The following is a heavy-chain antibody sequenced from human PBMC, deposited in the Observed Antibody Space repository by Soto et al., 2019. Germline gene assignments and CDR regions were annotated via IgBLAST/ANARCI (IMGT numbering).Heavy chain of an antibody. CDR3: ARMSIVGATTNWFDP. CDR2: ISYDGSNK. Sequence: GGSLRLSCAASGFTFSSYAMHWVRQAPGKGLEWVAVISYDGSNKYYADSVKGRFTISRDNSKNTLYLQMNSLRAEDTAVYYCARMSIVGATTNWFDPWGQGTLVTVSS. J-gene: IGHJ5*02. V-gene: IGHV3-30-3*01. CDR1: GFTFSSYA. D-gene: IGHD1-26*01.